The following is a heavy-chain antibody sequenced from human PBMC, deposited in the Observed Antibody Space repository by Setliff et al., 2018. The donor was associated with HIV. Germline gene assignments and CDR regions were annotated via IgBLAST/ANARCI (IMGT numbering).Heavy chain of an antibody. CDR1: GYSFTSYD. CDR3: ARAGGASCSFWGCHDILTGKYNDYYYYMDV. Sequence: ASVKVSCKASGYSFTSYDINWVRQATGQGLEWMGWMNPKSGNTGYAQKFQGRVTMTRNTSISTAYMELNSLRSEDTAVYYCARAGGASCSFWGCHDILTGKYNDYYYYMDVWGKGTTVTVSS. D-gene: IGHD3-9*01. J-gene: IGHJ6*03. CDR2: MNPKSGNT. V-gene: IGHV1-8*01.